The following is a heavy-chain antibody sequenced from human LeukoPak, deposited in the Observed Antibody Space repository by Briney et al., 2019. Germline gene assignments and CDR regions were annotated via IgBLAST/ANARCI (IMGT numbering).Heavy chain of an antibody. CDR3: ARGGEMYDLGFDY. V-gene: IGHV4-30-4*08. J-gene: IGHJ4*02. CDR1: GGSISSGDYY. D-gene: IGHD1-1*01. Sequence: SETLSLTCTVSGGSISSGDYYWSWIRQPPGKGLEWIGYIYYSGSTYYNPSLKSRVTISVDTSKNQFSLKLSSVTAADTAVYYCARGGEMYDLGFDYWGQGTLVTVSS. CDR2: IYYSGST.